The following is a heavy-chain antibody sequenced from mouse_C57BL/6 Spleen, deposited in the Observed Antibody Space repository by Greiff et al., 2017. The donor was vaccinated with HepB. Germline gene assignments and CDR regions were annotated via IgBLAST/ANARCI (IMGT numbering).Heavy chain of an antibody. Sequence: VQLQQSGAELARPGASVKMSCKASGYTFTSYTMHWVKQRPGQGLEWIGYINPSSGYTKYNQKFKDKATLTVDTSSSTAYMQLSSLTSEDSAVYFCARSYYTSFAYWGQGTLVTVSA. CDR2: INPSSGYT. CDR1: GYTFTSYT. J-gene: IGHJ3*01. V-gene: IGHV1-4*01. CDR3: ARSYYTSFAY. D-gene: IGHD2-12*01.